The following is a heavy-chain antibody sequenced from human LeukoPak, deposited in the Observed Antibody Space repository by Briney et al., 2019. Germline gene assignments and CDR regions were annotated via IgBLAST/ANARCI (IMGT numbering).Heavy chain of an antibody. CDR2: INPSGGST. J-gene: IGHJ5*02. D-gene: IGHD2-2*01. Sequence: GASVKVSCKASGYTFTSYYMHWVRQAPGQGLEWMGIINPSGGSTSYAQKLQGRVTMTRDMSTSTVYMELSSLRSEDTAVYYCARGLAVPAGMGYNWFDPWGQGTLVTVSS. CDR1: GYTFTSYY. CDR3: ARGLAVPAGMGYNWFDP. V-gene: IGHV1-46*01.